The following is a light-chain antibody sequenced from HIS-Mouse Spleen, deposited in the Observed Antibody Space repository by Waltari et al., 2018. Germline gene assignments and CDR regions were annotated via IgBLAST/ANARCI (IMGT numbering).Light chain of an antibody. CDR1: SSNIGSNT. Sequence: QSVLTQPPSASGTPGQRVTISCSGSSSNIGSNTVNWYQQLPGTAPKLRIYSNNQRPSGVPARFSGSKSGTSASLAISGLQSEDEADYYCAAWDDSLNGNYVFGTGTKVTVL. V-gene: IGLV1-44*01. CDR2: SNN. CDR3: AAWDDSLNGNYV. J-gene: IGLJ1*01.